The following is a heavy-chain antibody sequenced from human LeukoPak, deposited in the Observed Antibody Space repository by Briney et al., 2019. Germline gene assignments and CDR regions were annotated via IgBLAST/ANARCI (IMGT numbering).Heavy chain of an antibody. D-gene: IGHD3-9*01. CDR3: ARDGYDILTGLLSGMDV. J-gene: IGHJ6*02. V-gene: IGHV3-30*04. CDR1: GFTFSSYA. Sequence: GGSLRLSCAASGFTFSSYAMHWVRQAPGKGLEWVAVISYDGSNKYYADSVKGRFTISRDNSKNTLYLQMNSLRAEDTAVYYCARDGYDILTGLLSGMDVWGQGTTVTVSS. CDR2: ISYDGSNK.